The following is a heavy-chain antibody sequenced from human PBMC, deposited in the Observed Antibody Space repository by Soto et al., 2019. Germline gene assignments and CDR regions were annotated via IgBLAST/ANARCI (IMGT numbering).Heavy chain of an antibody. CDR3: AVGLAGDKVVS. CDR1: GASISSGHYY. V-gene: IGHV4-30-4*01. J-gene: IGHJ4*02. Sequence: QVQLQESGPGLVKPSQTLSLTCTVSGASISSGHYYWSWIGQPPGKGLEWIGHIYNSGSTYNNQSLKSRVFISLDTSKNQFSLDLSSVTAADTAVYCCAVGLAGDKVVSWGQGTLVTVSS. CDR2: IYNSGST. D-gene: IGHD6-19*01.